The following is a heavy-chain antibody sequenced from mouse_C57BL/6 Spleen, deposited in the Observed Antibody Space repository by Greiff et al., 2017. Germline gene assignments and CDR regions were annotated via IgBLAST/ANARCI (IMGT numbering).Heavy chain of an antibody. CDR1: GYTFTSYW. CDR3: ARGGIYYYGSSPLYYAMDY. J-gene: IGHJ4*01. D-gene: IGHD1-1*01. CDR2: IHPNSGST. V-gene: IGHV1-64*01. Sequence: QVQLKQPGAELVKPGASVKLSCKASGYTFTSYWMHWVKQRPGQGLEWIGMIHPNSGSTNYNEKFKSKATLTVDKSSSTAYMQLSSLTSEDSAVYYCARGGIYYYGSSPLYYAMDYWGQGTSVTVSS.